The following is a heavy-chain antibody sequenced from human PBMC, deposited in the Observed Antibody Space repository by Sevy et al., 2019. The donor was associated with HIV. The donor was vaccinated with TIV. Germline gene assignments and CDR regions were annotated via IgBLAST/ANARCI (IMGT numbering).Heavy chain of an antibody. J-gene: IGHJ2*01. Sequence: GGSLRLSCAASGFTFNNYAMSWVRQAPGKGLEGKGLEWVSTISGGGGGTYYADSVRGRITISRDNSKKTLYLQVNSLRVEDTAVHYCAKHYIHDIADGWYFDLWGRGTLVTVSS. CDR2: ISGGGGGT. CDR3: AKHYIHDIADGWYFDL. CDR1: GFTFNNYA. D-gene: IGHD6-13*01. V-gene: IGHV3-23*01.